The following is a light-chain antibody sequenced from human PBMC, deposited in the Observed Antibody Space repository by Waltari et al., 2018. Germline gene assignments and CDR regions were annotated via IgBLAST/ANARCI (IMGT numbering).Light chain of an antibody. CDR1: DIGTKN. CDR2: RDS. CDR3: QVWDTRKNWV. Sequence: SYALTQPLSASVALGQTASLTRGASDIGTKNGHWYQRKPGQAPVLVLYRDSSRPSGIPERFSGSNSGTTATLTISGAQAGDEADYYCQVWDTRKNWVFGGGTKLTVL. J-gene: IGLJ3*02. V-gene: IGLV3-9*01.